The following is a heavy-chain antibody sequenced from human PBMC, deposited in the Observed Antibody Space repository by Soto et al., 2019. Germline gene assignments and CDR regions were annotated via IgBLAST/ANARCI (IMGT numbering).Heavy chain of an antibody. CDR3: AYCSGGSCYSGGFFQH. CDR1: GGSINSGSYY. J-gene: IGHJ1*01. D-gene: IGHD2-15*01. CDR2: IYYSGST. Sequence: QVQLQESGPGLVKPSQTLSLTCTVSGGSINSGSYYWSWIRQHPGKGLEWIGYIYYSGSTYYNPSLQSRVTISPDTSKNHFSLKLSSVTAADTAVYYCAYCSGGSCYSGGFFQHWGQGTLVTVSS. V-gene: IGHV4-31*03.